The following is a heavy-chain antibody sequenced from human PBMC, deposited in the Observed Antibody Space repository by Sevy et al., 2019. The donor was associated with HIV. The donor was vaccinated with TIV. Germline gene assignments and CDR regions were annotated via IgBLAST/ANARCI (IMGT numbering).Heavy chain of an antibody. Sequence: ASVKVSCKASGYTFTGYYMHWVRQPPGQGLEWVGWINTLSGGTNYAQKLQGRATMTRDTSISTAYMEVTRLRSDDTAVFYCARGFSGYDLFPSGFDYWGQGTLITVSS. J-gene: IGHJ4*02. D-gene: IGHD5-12*01. V-gene: IGHV1-2*02. CDR3: ARGFSGYDLFPSGFDY. CDR1: GYTFTGYY. CDR2: INTLSGGT.